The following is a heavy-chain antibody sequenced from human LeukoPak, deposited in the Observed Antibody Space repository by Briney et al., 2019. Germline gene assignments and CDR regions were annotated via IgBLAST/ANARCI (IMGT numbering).Heavy chain of an antibody. D-gene: IGHD5-18*01. V-gene: IGHV3-66*02. CDR1: GFTVSSNY. Sequence: GGSLRLSGAASGFTVSSNYMSWVRQAPGKGLEWVSVIYSGGSTYYADSVKGRFTISRDNSKNTLYLQMNSLRAEDTAVYYCARDRGYSYGVYYWGQGTLVTVSS. J-gene: IGHJ4*02. CDR2: IYSGGST. CDR3: ARDRGYSYGVYY.